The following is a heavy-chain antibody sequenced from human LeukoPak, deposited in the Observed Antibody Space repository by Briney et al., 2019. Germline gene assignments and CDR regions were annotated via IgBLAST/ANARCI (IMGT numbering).Heavy chain of an antibody. Sequence: QTGGSLRLSCAASGFTFSSYSMNWVRQAPGKGLEWISYITSRSTTIYYADSVKGRFTISRDNAKNSLYLQMNSLRAEDKAVYYCARDGVGRPFDHWGQGTLVTVSS. J-gene: IGHJ5*02. CDR1: GFTFSSYS. V-gene: IGHV3-48*01. CDR2: ITSRSTTI. D-gene: IGHD3-10*01. CDR3: ARDGVGRPFDH.